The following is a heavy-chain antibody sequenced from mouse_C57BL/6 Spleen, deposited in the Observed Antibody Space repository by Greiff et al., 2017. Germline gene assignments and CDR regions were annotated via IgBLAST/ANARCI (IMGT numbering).Heavy chain of an antibody. CDR2: ISYDGSN. D-gene: IGHD2-1*01. J-gene: IGHJ4*01. CDR1: GYSITSGYY. CDR3: AEYGNLYAMDY. Sequence: EVQLKESGPGLVKPSQSLSLTCSVTGYSITSGYYWNWIRQFPGNKLEWMGYISYDGSNNYNPSLKNRISITRDTSKNQFFLKLNSVTTEDTATYYCAEYGNLYAMDYWGQGTSVTVSS. V-gene: IGHV3-6*01.